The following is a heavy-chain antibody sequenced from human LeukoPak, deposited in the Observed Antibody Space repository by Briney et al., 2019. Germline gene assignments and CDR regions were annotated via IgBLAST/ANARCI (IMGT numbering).Heavy chain of an antibody. J-gene: IGHJ1*01. CDR3: ASSYGSNFPSEH. CDR2: INSDGSNI. CDR1: GFTFSSYL. Sequence: GGSLRLSCAASGFTFSSYLMHWVRQAPGKGLVWVSRINSDGSNILYADSVKGRFTISRDNAKNTLYLQMNSLRAEDTAVYYCASSYGSNFPSEHWGQGTLVTVSS. V-gene: IGHV3-74*01. D-gene: IGHD4-23*01.